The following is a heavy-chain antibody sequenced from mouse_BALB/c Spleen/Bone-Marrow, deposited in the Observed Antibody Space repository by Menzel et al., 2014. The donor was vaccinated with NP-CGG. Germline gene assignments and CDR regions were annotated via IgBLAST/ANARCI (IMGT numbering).Heavy chain of an antibody. Sequence: LQQSGSELVRPGASVKLSCKASGYTFTNYWMHWVKQRPGQGLEWIGNIHPGSGSTNYDEKFKSKATLTVDTSSSTAYMQLSSLTSEDSAVYYCTSYGAWFAYWGQGTLVTVSA. CDR1: GYTFTNYW. CDR2: IHPGSGST. J-gene: IGHJ3*01. D-gene: IGHD1-1*01. V-gene: IGHV1S22*01. CDR3: TSYGAWFAY.